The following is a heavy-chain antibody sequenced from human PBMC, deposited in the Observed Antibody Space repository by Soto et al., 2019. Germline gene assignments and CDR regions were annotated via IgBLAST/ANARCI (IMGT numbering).Heavy chain of an antibody. V-gene: IGHV1-18*01. Sequence: ASVKVSCKASGYTFTSYGISWVRQAPGQGLEWMGWISAYNGNTNYAQKLQGRVTMTTDTSTSTAYMELRSLRSDDTAVYYCARDRGPVVVLAATRNGYDYWSQGTLVTVSS. CDR2: ISAYNGNT. CDR3: ARDRGPVVVLAATRNGYDY. D-gene: IGHD2-15*01. J-gene: IGHJ4*02. CDR1: GYTFTSYG.